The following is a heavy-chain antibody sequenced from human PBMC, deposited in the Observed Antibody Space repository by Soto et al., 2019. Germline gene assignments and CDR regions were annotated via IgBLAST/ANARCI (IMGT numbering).Heavy chain of an antibody. V-gene: IGHV4-34*01. J-gene: IGHJ5*02. CDR3: AARHYYGSGSYYNIRRNNWCDP. Sequence: SETLSLTCAVDGGSFSGYCGSWIRQPPRKGLEWIGEINHSGSTNYNPSLKSRVTISVDTSKNQFSLKLSSVTAADTAVYYCAARHYYGSGSYYNIRRNNWCDPWGQGTLVTVSS. D-gene: IGHD3-10*01. CDR1: GGSFSGYC. CDR2: INHSGST.